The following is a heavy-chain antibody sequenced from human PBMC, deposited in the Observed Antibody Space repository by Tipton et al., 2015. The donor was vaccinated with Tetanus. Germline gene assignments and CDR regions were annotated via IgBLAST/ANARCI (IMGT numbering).Heavy chain of an antibody. D-gene: IGHD3-3*01. Sequence: TLSLTCSVSGASVSQYHWSWIRQPPGEGLEWIGYVYCSGDINYNPSLKSRVTMSVDTSKNRFSLKLRSVKGADSAVYYCARTVTFWSGYENSYYFDFWGQGILVAVSS. CDR1: GASVSQYH. CDR3: ARTVTFWSGYENSYYFDF. J-gene: IGHJ4*02. CDR2: VYCSGDI. V-gene: IGHV4-59*02.